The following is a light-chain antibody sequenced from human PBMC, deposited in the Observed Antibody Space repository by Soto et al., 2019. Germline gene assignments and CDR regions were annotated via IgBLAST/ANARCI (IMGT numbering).Light chain of an antibody. CDR2: LGS. J-gene: IGKJ4*01. V-gene: IGKV2-28*01. Sequence: DIVMTQSPLSLPVTPGEPASISCRSSQSLLHSNGYNYLDWYLQKPGQSRQLLIYLGSNRASGVPDRFSGSGSGTDFTLKIIRVEAEDVGVYYCMQALQTPLTFGGGTKVEIK. CDR3: MQALQTPLT. CDR1: QSLLHSNGYNY.